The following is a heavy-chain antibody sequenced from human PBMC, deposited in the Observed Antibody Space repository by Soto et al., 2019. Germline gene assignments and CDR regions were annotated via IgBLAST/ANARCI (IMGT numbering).Heavy chain of an antibody. CDR1: GGTFNVYT. CDR2: IIPMLAIT. D-gene: IGHD6-13*01. Sequence: QVQLVQSGAEVKKPGSSVKVSCKASGGTFNVYTIIWVRQAPGQGLEWMGRIIPMLAITNYAQRFQGRVTLTADTSTSTAYMELSSLTSEDTAVYYCALGSWSGETFAIWGQVTLVTVSS. V-gene: IGHV1-69*02. J-gene: IGHJ3*02. CDR3: ALGSWSGETFAI.